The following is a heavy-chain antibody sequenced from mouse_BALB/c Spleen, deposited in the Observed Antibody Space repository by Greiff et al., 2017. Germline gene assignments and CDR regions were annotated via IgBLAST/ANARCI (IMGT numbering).Heavy chain of an antibody. D-gene: IGHD1-2*01. CDR3: ARNYGYGGAMDY. CDR1: GYSITSDYA. J-gene: IGHJ4*01. CDR2: ISYSGST. V-gene: IGHV3-2*02. Sequence: EVQLQQSGPGLVKPSQSLSLTCTVTGYSITSDYAWNWIWQFPGNKLEWMGYISYSGSTSYNPSLKSRISITRDTSKNQFFLQLNSVTTEDTATYYCARNYGYGGAMDYWGQGTSVTVSS.